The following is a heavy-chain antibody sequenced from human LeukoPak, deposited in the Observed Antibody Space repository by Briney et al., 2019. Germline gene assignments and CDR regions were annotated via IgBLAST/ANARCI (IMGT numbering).Heavy chain of an antibody. Sequence: SETLSLTCAVYGGSFNYYYWSWIRQPPGKGLEWIGEINHSGSTNYNPSLKSRVTISVDTSKNQFSLKLSSVTAADAAAYYCARGRDTVIDSYYFDCWGQGTLVTVSS. CDR2: INHSGST. CDR1: GGSFNYYY. D-gene: IGHD3-22*01. V-gene: IGHV4-34*01. CDR3: ARGRDTVIDSYYFDC. J-gene: IGHJ4*02.